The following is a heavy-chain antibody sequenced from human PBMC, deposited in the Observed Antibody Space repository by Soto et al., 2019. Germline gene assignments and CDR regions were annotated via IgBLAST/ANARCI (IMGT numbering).Heavy chain of an antibody. CDR1: GYSFTSYW. J-gene: IGHJ6*02. CDR3: ARRPRVVIRYYYYGLVV. Sequence: GESLKISCKGSGYSFTSYWISWVRQMPGKGLEWMGRIDPSDSYTNYSPSFQGHVTISADKSISTACLQWSSLKASDTAMYYCARRPRVVIRYYYYGLVVWDPGTTLTVSS. V-gene: IGHV5-10-1*01. D-gene: IGHD3-3*01. CDR2: IDPSDSYT.